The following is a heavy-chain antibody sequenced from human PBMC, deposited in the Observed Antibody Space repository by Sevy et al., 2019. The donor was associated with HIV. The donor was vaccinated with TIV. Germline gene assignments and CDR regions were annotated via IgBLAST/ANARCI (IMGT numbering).Heavy chain of an antibody. CDR3: ARGRPDYYYGMDV. CDR1: GDSISSYY. D-gene: IGHD6-6*01. Sequence: SETLSLTCTVSGDSISSYYWSWIRQSPGKGLQWIGYLFYSGRTNYNPSLKSRVTISVDTSKNQFSLKVSSVTAADTAVYYCARGRPDYYYGMDVWGQGTTVTVSS. CDR2: LFYSGRT. V-gene: IGHV4-59*01. J-gene: IGHJ6*02.